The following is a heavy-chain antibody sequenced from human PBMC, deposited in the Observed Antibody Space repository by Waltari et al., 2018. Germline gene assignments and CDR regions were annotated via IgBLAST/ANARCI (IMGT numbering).Heavy chain of an antibody. Sequence: QVQLVESGGGVVQPGRSLRLSCAASGFIFSTYAMHWVRQAPGKGLDLVACLSYDGSNKYYADALKVRFTISRDNSNNTLYLQMNTLTPEDTAVYFCARENRQWLAPEPYYFDYWGLGTLVTVTS. CDR2: LSYDGSNK. CDR1: GFIFSTYA. J-gene: IGHJ4*02. D-gene: IGHD6-19*01. V-gene: IGHV3-30*04. CDR3: ARENRQWLAPEPYYFDY.